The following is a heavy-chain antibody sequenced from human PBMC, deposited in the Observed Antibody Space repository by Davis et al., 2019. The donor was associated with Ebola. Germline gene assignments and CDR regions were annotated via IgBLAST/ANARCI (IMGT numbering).Heavy chain of an antibody. CDR3: ARFKLNYGDYYYGMDV. V-gene: IGHV5-51*01. J-gene: IGHJ6*02. D-gene: IGHD4-17*01. Sequence: GESLKISCKGSGYRFINHWIAWLLQMPGKCLEWMGPISPDTSDTRDSPSFRGQVTISADKSISTAYLHWSTLKASDTAMYYCARFKLNYGDYYYGMDVWGQGTTVTVSS. CDR1: GYRFINHW. CDR2: ISPDTSDT.